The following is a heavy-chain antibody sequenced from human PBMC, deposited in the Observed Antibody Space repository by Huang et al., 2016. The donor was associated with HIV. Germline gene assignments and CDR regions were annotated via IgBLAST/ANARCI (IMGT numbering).Heavy chain of an antibody. D-gene: IGHD6-19*01. CDR2: VYDSGTT. CDR3: VRDQGRLAVGGIENWFDP. J-gene: IGHJ5*02. V-gene: IGHV4-59*02. Sequence: QVRLQESGPGLVKPSETLSLSCTVSGDSVSSHYWGWIRHPPGKGLEWIGTVYDSGTTKYNPRLRSRITISVDTSKNGFSLNITAVSAADTAMYFCVRDQGRLAVGGIENWFDPWGQGALVTVSS. CDR1: GDSVSSHY.